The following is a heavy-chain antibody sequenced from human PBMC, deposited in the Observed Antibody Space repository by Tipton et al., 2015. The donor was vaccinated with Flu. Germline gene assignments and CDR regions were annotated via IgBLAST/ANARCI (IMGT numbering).Heavy chain of an antibody. Sequence: LRLSCTVSGGSISSYYWSWIRQPPGKGLEWIGYIYYNGNTNYNPSLKSRVTISVDTSKNQFSLKVSSVTAADTAVYYCARYGSYFVYWGQGTLVTVSS. CDR1: GGSISSYY. D-gene: IGHD1-26*01. J-gene: IGHJ4*02. CDR2: IYYNGNT. CDR3: ARYGSYFVY. V-gene: IGHV4-59*01.